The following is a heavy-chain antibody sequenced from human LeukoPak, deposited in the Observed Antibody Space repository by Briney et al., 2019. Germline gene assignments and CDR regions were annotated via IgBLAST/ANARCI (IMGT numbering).Heavy chain of an antibody. CDR1: GGSITSGDYY. J-gene: IGHJ5*02. D-gene: IGHD3-22*01. Sequence: SETLSLTCTVSGGSITSGDYYWSWIRQPPGKGLEWIAYMYYSGSTYYNPSLKSRVTMSADTSKNQFSLKLSSVTAADTAVYYCARPYYYDSRIDPWGQGTLVTVSS. CDR2: MYYSGST. V-gene: IGHV4-30-4*01. CDR3: ARPYYYDSRIDP.